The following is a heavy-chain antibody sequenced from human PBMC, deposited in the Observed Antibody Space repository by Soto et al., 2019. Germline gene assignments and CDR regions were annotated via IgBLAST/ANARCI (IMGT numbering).Heavy chain of an antibody. CDR2: IYYSGST. V-gene: IGHV4-31*03. D-gene: IGHD1-1*01. CDR1: GGSISSGGDY. CDR3: ARATPCHNNGMDV. J-gene: IGHJ6*04. Sequence: QVQLQESGPGLVKPSQTLSLTCTVSGGSISSGGDYWSWIRQHPGKGLEWIGYIYYSGSTYYNPSLTSRVTVSVDTSKNHFSLKLRSVTAADTAVYYCARATPCHNNGMDVWGEGAPVTVSS.